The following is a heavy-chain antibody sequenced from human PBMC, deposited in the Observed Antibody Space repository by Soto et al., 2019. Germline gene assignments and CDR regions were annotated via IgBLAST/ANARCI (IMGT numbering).Heavy chain of an antibody. J-gene: IGHJ6*02. V-gene: IGHV3-21*02. CDR1: GFNFSSHT. Sequence: EVQVVESGGGLVKPGGSLRLSCAASGFNFSSHTMTWVRQAPGKGLEWVSCISSTSSYIHYADSVKGRFTISRDNAKNSLFLQMNSLRAEDTALYYCAGRVAAGGGMDVWGQGTTVSVSS. CDR3: AGRVAAGGGMDV. CDR2: ISSTSSYI. D-gene: IGHD6-13*01.